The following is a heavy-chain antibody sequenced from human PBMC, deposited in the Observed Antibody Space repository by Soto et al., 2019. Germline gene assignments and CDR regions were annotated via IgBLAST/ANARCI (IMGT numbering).Heavy chain of an antibody. Sequence: QVQLVQSGAEVKKPGSSVKVSCKASGGTFSSYTISWVRQAPGQGLEWMGRIIPILGIANYAQKFQGRVTITADKSTSTAYMELSSLRSEDTAVYYCARPAAAGGSFDPWGQGTLVTVSS. CDR1: GGTFSSYT. J-gene: IGHJ5*02. D-gene: IGHD6-13*01. CDR2: IIPILGIA. CDR3: ARPAAAGGSFDP. V-gene: IGHV1-69*02.